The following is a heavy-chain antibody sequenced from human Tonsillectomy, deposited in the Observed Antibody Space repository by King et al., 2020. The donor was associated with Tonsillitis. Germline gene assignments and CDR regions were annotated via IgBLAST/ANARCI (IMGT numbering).Heavy chain of an antibody. V-gene: IGHV4-59*01. CDR1: GGSISSYY. CDR3: ARADGYKSLAFIDY. CDR2: MYYSGST. J-gene: IGHJ4*02. Sequence: QVQLQESGPGLVKPSETLSLTCTVSGGSISSYYWSWIRQPPGKGLEWIGNMYYSGSTNYNPSLKSRVTISVDTSKNQFSLKLSSVTAADTAVYYCARADGYKSLAFIDYWGQGTLVTVSS. D-gene: IGHD5-24*01.